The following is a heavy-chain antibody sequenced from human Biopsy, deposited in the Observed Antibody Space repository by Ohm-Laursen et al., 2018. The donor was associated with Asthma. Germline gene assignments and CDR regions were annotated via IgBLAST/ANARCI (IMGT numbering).Heavy chain of an antibody. Sequence: SLRLSCTAPGFTFGGYAMSWARQAPGKGLEWVGRIKSKTDGGTTDYAAPVKGRFTISRDDSKNTLYLQMNSLKTEDTAVYYCTTGIDYWGQGTLVTVSS. J-gene: IGHJ4*02. V-gene: IGHV3-15*01. CDR1: GFTFGGYA. CDR2: IKSKTDGGTT. CDR3: TTGIDY.